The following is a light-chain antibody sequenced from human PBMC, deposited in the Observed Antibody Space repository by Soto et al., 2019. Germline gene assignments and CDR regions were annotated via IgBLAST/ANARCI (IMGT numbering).Light chain of an antibody. Sequence: EIVLTQSPGTLSLSPGERATLACRASETFSSNFFAWYQQKPGQAPRLLIYGASSRATGIPDRFGGSGSGTDFTLTIARLEPEDFAVYYCQQYGSSPITFGQGTRLEIK. CDR2: GAS. J-gene: IGKJ5*01. CDR3: QQYGSSPIT. CDR1: ETFSSNF. V-gene: IGKV3-20*01.